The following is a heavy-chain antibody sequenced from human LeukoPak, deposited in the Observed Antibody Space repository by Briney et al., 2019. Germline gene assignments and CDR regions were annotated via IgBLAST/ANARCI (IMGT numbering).Heavy chain of an antibody. Sequence: PSETLSLTCTVSGGSISSYYWSWIRQPAGKGLEWIGRIYTSGSTNYNPSLKSRVTTSVDTSKNQFSLKLSSVTAADTAVYYCARSYDILTGYIWFDPWGQGTLVTVSS. CDR2: IYTSGST. V-gene: IGHV4-4*07. CDR1: GGSISSYY. CDR3: ARSYDILTGYIWFDP. D-gene: IGHD3-9*01. J-gene: IGHJ5*02.